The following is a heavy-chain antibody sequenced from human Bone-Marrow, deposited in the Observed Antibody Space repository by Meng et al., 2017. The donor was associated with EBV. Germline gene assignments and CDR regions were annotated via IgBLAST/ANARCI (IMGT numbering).Heavy chain of an antibody. V-gene: IGHV1-18*01. CDR3: AKAIGSSRPNDY. J-gene: IGHJ4*02. D-gene: IGHD6-6*01. Sequence: QVQVLQLGAEDGRAGGSVKVSWKASGYTFTSYGISWVRQAPGQGLGWRGLISAYNGNTNYAQKLQGRVTMTTDTSTSTAYMELRSLRSDDTAVYYCAKAIGSSRPNDYWGQGTLVTVSS. CDR2: ISAYNGNT. CDR1: GYTFTSYG.